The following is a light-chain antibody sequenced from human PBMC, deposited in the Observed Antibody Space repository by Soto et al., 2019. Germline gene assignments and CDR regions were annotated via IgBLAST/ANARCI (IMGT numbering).Light chain of an antibody. CDR2: DAS. CDR3: QQYDSSSPT. J-gene: IGKJ2*01. CDR1: QNISVW. Sequence: DIQMTQSPSTLSTSVVDGVTITCRASQNISVWLAWYQQRPGKAAKFLMYDASSLETGVPSRFSGSGSGTEFTLTIRSLQPDDSATYYCQQYDSSSPTFGQGTKLEIK. V-gene: IGKV1-5*01.